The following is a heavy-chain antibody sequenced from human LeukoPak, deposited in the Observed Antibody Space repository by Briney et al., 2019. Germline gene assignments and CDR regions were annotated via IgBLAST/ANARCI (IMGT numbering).Heavy chain of an antibody. D-gene: IGHD6-13*01. V-gene: IGHV1-69*13. J-gene: IGHJ4*02. CDR3: ARGGIAAAGSFDY. CDR1: GGTFSSYA. CDR2: IIPIFGTA. Sequence: SVKVSCKASGGTFSSYAISWVRQAPGQGLEWMGGIIPIFGTANYAQKFQGRVTITADESTSTAYVELSSLRSEDMAVYYCARGGIAAAGSFDYWGQGTLVTVSS.